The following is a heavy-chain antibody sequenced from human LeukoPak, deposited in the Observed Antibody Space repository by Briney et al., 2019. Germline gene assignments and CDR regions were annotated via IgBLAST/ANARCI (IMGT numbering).Heavy chain of an antibody. J-gene: IGHJ4*02. CDR3: TREGETCYYDSSGYPFDY. CDR1: GFTFGDYA. CDR2: IRSKAYGGTT. V-gene: IGHV3-49*03. D-gene: IGHD3-22*01. Sequence: GGSLRLSCTASGFTFGDYAMSWFPQAPGKGLEWVGFIRSKAYGGTTEYAASVKGRFTISRDDSKSIAYLQMNSLKTEDTAVYYCTREGETCYYDSSGYPFDYWGQGTLVTVSS.